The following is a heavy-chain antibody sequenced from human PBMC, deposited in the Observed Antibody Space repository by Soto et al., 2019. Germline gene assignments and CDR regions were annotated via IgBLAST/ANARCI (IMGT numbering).Heavy chain of an antibody. V-gene: IGHV3-74*01. D-gene: IGHD2-15*01. CDR3: ARGTPHCSGGSYYYVYVFDI. CDR1: GFTFSTYW. J-gene: IGHJ3*02. CDR2: LNSDGSTT. Sequence: EVQLVESGGGLVQPGGSLRLSCAASGFTFSTYWMHWVRQAPGKGLVWVSRLNSDGSTTSYADSVKGRFTISRDNAKNPLYLQMNRLRAEDTAVYYWARGTPHCSGGSYYYVYVFDIWGQGTMVTVSS.